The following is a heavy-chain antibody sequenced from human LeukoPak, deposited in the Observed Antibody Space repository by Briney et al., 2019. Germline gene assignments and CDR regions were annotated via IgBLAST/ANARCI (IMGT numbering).Heavy chain of an antibody. Sequence: GGSLRLSCAASGLTFSSYSMNWVRQAPGKGLEWVSSISSSSSYIYYADSVKGRFTISRDNAKNSLYLQMNSLRAEDTAVYYCARVNDPHYYYYGMDVWGQGTTVTVSS. CDR2: ISSSSSYI. CDR3: ARVNDPHYYYYGMDV. D-gene: IGHD3-16*01. CDR1: GLTFSSYS. J-gene: IGHJ6*02. V-gene: IGHV3-21*01.